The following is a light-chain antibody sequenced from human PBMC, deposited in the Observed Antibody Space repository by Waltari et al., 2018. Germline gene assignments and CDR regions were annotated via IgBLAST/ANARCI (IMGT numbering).Light chain of an antibody. V-gene: IGKV3-20*01. CDR2: GAS. CDR1: QSVSRA. CDR3: QHYERLPAT. J-gene: IGKJ1*01. Sequence: EIVLTQSPGTLSLSPGERATLSCRASQSVSRALAWYQQKPGQAPRLLIYGASNRATGIPDRFSGSGSGTDLSLTISRLDPEDVAVYYCQHYERLPATFGQGTKVEIK.